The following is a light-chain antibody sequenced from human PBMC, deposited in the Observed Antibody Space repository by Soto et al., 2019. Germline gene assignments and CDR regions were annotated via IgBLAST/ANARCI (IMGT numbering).Light chain of an antibody. CDR3: QQYSTYSIM. CDR2: DAS. V-gene: IGKV1-5*01. CDR1: QSIGRQ. J-gene: IGKJ1*01. Sequence: DIQMTRSPSTLSASVGDRVTITCRASQSIGRQLAWYQQKPGKAPNLLIFDASSLEGGVPSRFSGSGSGTEFTLTITYLQPDDFATYYCQQYSTYSIMFGQGTKVEIK.